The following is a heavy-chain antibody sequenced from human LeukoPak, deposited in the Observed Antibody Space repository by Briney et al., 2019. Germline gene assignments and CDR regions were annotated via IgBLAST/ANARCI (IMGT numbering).Heavy chain of an antibody. CDR3: ARLDTYSSSWYRFDAFDI. Sequence: SETLSLTCTVSGGSISSYYWGWIRQPPGKGLEWIGSIYYSGSTYYNPSLKSRVTISVDTSKNQFSLKLSSVTAADTAVYYCARLDTYSSSWYRFDAFDIWGQGTMVTVSS. CDR1: GGSISSYY. D-gene: IGHD6-13*01. J-gene: IGHJ3*02. V-gene: IGHV4-39*01. CDR2: IYYSGST.